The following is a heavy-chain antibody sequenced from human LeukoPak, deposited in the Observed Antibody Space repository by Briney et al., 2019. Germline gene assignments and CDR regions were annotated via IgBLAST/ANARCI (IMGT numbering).Heavy chain of an antibody. CDR1: GFTFSSYW. CDR2: INSDESRT. V-gene: IGHV3-74*01. J-gene: IGHJ3*02. CDR3: ARGYSSGWFYAFDI. D-gene: IGHD6-19*01. Sequence: PGGSLRLSCAASGFTFSSYWMHWVRQAPGKGLVCVSRINSDESRTNYADSVKGRFTISRDNAKNTLYLQLNSLRAEDTAVYYGARGYSSGWFYAFDIWGQGTMVTVSS.